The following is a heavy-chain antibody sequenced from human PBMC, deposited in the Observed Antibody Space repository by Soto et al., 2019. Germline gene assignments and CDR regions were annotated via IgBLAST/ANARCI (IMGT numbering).Heavy chain of an antibody. CDR2: IYDSGTT. CDR3: ARRRHYYDSTHRGYFDY. J-gene: IGHJ4*02. CDR1: GGSISSGGYY. V-gene: IGHV4-31*03. D-gene: IGHD3-22*01. Sequence: SETLSLTCTVSGGSISSGGYYWSWIRQPPGKGLEWIGCIYDSGTTYYNPSLKSRVTISIDTSKNQFSLRLSSVTAADTAVYYCARRRHYYDSTHRGYFDYWGQGTLVTVSS.